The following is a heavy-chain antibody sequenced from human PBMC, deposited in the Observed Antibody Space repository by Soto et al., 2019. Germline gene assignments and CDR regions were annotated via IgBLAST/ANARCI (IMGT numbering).Heavy chain of an antibody. J-gene: IGHJ6*02. V-gene: IGHV1-58*01. CDR2: IVVGSGNT. D-gene: IGHD3-22*01. Sequence: GASVKVSCKASGFTFTSSAVQWVRQARGQRLEWIGWIVVGSGNTNYAQKFQERVTITRDMSTSTAYMELSSLRSEDTAVYYCAAVRGLWYYYDSSGYRGGLVGYYYGMDVWGQGTTVTVSS. CDR1: GFTFTSSA. CDR3: AAVRGLWYYYDSSGYRGGLVGYYYGMDV.